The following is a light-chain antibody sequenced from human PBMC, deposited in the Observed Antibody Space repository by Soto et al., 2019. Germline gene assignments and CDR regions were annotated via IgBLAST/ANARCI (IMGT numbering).Light chain of an antibody. CDR2: RAS. Sequence: DIQMTQSPSTLSASVGDRVIITCRASQSISSWLAWYQQKPGKAPKRLIYRASSLERGVPSRFSGSGSGTEFTLTISSLQPDDFATYYCQQYDSFSLTFGGGTKVEIK. V-gene: IGKV1-5*03. CDR3: QQYDSFSLT. CDR1: QSISSW. J-gene: IGKJ4*01.